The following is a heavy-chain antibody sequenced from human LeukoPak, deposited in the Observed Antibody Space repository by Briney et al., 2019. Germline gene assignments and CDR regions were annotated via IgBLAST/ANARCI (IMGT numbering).Heavy chain of an antibody. V-gene: IGHV1-24*01. CDR3: ATASHSGSYYFYFDY. Sequence: ASVNVSCKASGYTFTGYYMHWVRQAPGKGLEWMGGFDPEDGETIYAQKFQGRVTMTEDTSTDTAYMELSSLRSEDTAVYYCATASHSGSYYFYFDYWGQGTLVTVSS. CDR1: GYTFTGYY. D-gene: IGHD1-26*01. CDR2: FDPEDGET. J-gene: IGHJ4*02.